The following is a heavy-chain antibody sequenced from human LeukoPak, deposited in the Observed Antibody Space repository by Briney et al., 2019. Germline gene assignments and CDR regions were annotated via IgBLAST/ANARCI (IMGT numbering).Heavy chain of an antibody. CDR2: ISSSDNTI. V-gene: IGHV3-48*04. J-gene: IGHJ4*02. CDR1: GFTFSSYW. Sequence: GGSLRLSCAASGFTFSSYWMTWVRQAPGKGLEWISHISSSDNTIYYADSVKGRFTISRDSAKNSLYLQMNSLRAEDTAVYYCARGDYYDSSGAVYWGQGTLVTVSS. D-gene: IGHD3-22*01. CDR3: ARGDYYDSSGAVY.